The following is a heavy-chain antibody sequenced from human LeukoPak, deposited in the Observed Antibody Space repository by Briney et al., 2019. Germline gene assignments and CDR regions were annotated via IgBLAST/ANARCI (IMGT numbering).Heavy chain of an antibody. D-gene: IGHD3-10*01. CDR2: IYVSGST. CDR3: ARGGASSRHFDY. CDR1: GVSITGDY. Sequence: SETLSLTCTVSGVSITGDYWSWIRQPPGKGLEWIGFIYVSGSTNYNPSLKSRVTISVDTSKNQISLNLRSVTTADTAIYYCARGGASSRHFDYWGQGTLVTVSS. V-gene: IGHV4-59*01. J-gene: IGHJ4*02.